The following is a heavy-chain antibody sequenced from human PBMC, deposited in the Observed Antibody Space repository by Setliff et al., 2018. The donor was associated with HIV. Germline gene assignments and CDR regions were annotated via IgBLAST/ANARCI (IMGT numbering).Heavy chain of an antibody. Sequence: PSETLSLTCTVSGGSISSDDHYWSWIRQPPGKGLEWIGYINHTGATYYKSSLESRLTISVDTSKNQFSLKLNSVTAADTAVYFCARMSISASVYFDYWGQGSQVTVSS. D-gene: IGHD6-25*01. CDR3: ARMSISASVYFDY. V-gene: IGHV4-30-4*01. CDR2: INHTGAT. CDR1: GGSISSDDHY. J-gene: IGHJ4*02.